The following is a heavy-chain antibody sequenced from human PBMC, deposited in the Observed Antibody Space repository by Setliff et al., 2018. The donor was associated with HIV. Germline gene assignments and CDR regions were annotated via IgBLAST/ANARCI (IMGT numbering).Heavy chain of an antibody. J-gene: IGHJ3*01. V-gene: IGHV3-21*01. CDR1: GFSFSTYT. D-gene: IGHD2-21*01. Sequence: KPGGSLRLSCAASGFSFSTYTMNWVRQAPGKGPEWVSSLLISPFIYYADSVEGRFTISRDNAKNSLYLEMNNLRPEDTAMYFCTRDLNLPGGEVFDLWGQGTMVTVSS. CDR2: LLISPFI. CDR3: TRDLNLPGGEVFDL.